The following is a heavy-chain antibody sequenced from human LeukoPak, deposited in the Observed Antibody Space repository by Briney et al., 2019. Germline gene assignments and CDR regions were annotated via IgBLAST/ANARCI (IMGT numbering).Heavy chain of an antibody. CDR1: GGSISSGGYY. V-gene: IGHV4-30-2*01. D-gene: IGHD5-12*01. CDR3: AGGYSGLEGGWYPSGFDY. J-gene: IGHJ4*02. Sequence: PSETLSLTCTASGGSISSGGYYWSWIRQPPGKGLEWIGYIYHSGSTYYNPSLKSRVTISVDRSKNQFSLKLSSVTAADTAVYYCAGGYSGLEGGWYPSGFDYWGQGTLVTVSS. CDR2: IYHSGST.